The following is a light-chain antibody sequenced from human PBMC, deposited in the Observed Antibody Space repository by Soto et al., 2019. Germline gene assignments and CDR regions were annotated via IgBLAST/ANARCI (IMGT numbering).Light chain of an antibody. CDR2: GNT. CDR3: QSYDSSLCGFCV. V-gene: IGLV1-40*01. Sequence: QSVLTQPPSVSGAPGQWVTISCTGSSSNIGAGHDVHWYQQLPGTAPKLLIYGNTNRPSGVPDRFSGSKSGTSASLAITGLQAEDEADYYSQSYDSSLCGFCVFGTGTKVTVL. J-gene: IGLJ1*01. CDR1: SSNIGAGHD.